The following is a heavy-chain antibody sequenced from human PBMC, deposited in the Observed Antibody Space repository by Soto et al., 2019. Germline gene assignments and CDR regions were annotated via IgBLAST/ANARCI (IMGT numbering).Heavy chain of an antibody. CDR1: GGSISSTFYY. CDR3: ARHGRNTVIAKLSPYAMDV. Sequence: SETLSLTCTVSGGSISSTFYYWVWMRHPPGKGLEWIGSIYYSGSTSYNPSHNPSLKSRLTMSVDTSKNQFSLKLSSVTAADSNVYYCARHGRNTVIAKLSPYAMDVWGQGATVTVSS. CDR2: IYYSGST. V-gene: IGHV4-39*01. J-gene: IGHJ6*02. D-gene: IGHD3-22*01.